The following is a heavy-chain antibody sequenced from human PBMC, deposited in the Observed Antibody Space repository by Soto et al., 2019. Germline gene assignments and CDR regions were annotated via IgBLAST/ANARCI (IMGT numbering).Heavy chain of an antibody. D-gene: IGHD3-22*01. CDR3: TRVLTYYFDISGLGSYATDV. CDR2: IYHSGNT. V-gene: IGHV4-4*02. CDR1: GGSVRSSNW. Sequence: PSETLSLTCAVSGGSVRSSNWWSWVRQPPGKGLEWIGKIYHSGNTNYNASLKSRVTISVDKLENQFSLKLSSVTAADTAVYYCTRVLTYYFDISGLGSYATDVWGQGTTVTVSS. J-gene: IGHJ6*02.